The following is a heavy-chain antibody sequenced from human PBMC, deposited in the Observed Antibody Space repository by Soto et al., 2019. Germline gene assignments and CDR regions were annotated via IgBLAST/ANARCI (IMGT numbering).Heavy chain of an antibody. CDR2: IKDGGVT. V-gene: IGHV4-34*01. CDR1: GGSLTGYY. Sequence: QVQLQQWGAGLLKPSETLSLTCAVNGGSLTGYYWIWIRQPPGKGLEWIGEIKDGGVTNYSPSLKRRVTLSADTSKNQFSLNLNSVTAADTAVYYCARGQEGVVATHWDQGTLVTVSS. CDR3: ARGQEGVVATH. D-gene: IGHD5-12*01. J-gene: IGHJ4*02.